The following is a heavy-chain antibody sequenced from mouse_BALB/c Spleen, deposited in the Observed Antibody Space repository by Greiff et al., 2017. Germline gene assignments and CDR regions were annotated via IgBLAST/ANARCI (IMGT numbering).Heavy chain of an antibody. Sequence: EVLLVESGGGLVQPGGSLRLSCATSGFTFTDYYMSWVRPPPGKALEWLGFIRNKANGYTTEYSASVKGRFTISRDNSQSILYLQMNTLRAEDSATYYCAREGRQRGHLAWLAYWGQGTLVTVSA. J-gene: IGHJ3*01. V-gene: IGHV7-3*02. CDR1: GFTFTDYY. CDR2: IRNKANGYTT. D-gene: IGHD3-2*01. CDR3: AREGRQRGHLAWLAY.